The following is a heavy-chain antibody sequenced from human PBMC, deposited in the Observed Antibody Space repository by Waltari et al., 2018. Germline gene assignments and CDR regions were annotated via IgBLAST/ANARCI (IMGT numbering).Heavy chain of an antibody. CDR3: ARSHTDYAFDI. Sequence: QVQLVESGGGVVQPGRSLRLSCAASGFTFSSYAMHRVRQAPGKGLEWVAVISYDGSNKYYADSVKGRFTISRDNSKNTLYLQMNSLRAEDTAVYYCARSHTDYAFDIWGQGTMVTVSS. J-gene: IGHJ3*02. D-gene: IGHD2-2*02. CDR2: ISYDGSNK. CDR1: GFTFSSYA. V-gene: IGHV3-30-3*01.